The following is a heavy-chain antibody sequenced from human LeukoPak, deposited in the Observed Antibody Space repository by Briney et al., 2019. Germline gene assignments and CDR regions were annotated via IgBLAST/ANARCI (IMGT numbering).Heavy chain of an antibody. J-gene: IGHJ4*02. Sequence: PGGSLGLSCAASGFTFTRYTIHWVREAPGQGVEWVSSISSSSSHIYYADSVKGRFAISRDNTKNSLYLQMNSLRAEDTAVYYCARIYSSSWYAFYFDYWGQGTLVTVSS. CDR3: ARIYSSSWYAFYFDY. D-gene: IGHD6-13*01. V-gene: IGHV3-21*01. CDR1: GFTFTRYT. CDR2: ISSSSSHI.